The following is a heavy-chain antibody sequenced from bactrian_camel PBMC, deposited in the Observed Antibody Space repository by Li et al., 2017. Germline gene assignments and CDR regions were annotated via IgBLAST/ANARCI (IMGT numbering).Heavy chain of an antibody. Sequence: HVQLVESGGGTVQPGGSLRLSCSVSGWTYINYAIGWFRQVPGNEREGVATLDTVGSATYADSVKGRFTISKDDAASTLYLQMTNPKPEDTAMYYCAARQYCGGDYWRVQDPTVGSWGQGTQVTVS. CDR2: LDTVGSA. J-gene: IGHJ6*01. CDR3: AARQYCGGDYWRVQDPTVGS. V-gene: IGHV3S53*01. CDR1: GWTYINYA. D-gene: IGHD2*01.